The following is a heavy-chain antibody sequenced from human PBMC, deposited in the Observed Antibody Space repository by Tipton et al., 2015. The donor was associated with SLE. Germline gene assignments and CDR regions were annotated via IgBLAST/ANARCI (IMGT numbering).Heavy chain of an antibody. CDR3: ARESGKAMYYYYYYMDV. J-gene: IGHJ6*03. CDR2: INHSGST. D-gene: IGHD4-23*01. Sequence: LRLSCAVYGGSFSGYYWSWIRQPPGKGLEWIGEINHSGSTNYNPSLKSRVTISVDTSKNQFSLKLSSVTAADTAVYYCARESGKAMYYYYYYMDVWGKGTTVTISS. V-gene: IGHV4-34*01. CDR1: GGSFSGYY.